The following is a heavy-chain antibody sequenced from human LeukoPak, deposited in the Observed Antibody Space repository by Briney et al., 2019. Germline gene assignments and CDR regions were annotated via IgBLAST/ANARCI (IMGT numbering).Heavy chain of an antibody. Sequence: GGSLRLSCVASGVTFSDFGIHWVRQAPGKGLEWVAFIRYDASDKYYVDSVKGRFAISRDNSKNTLYLQMNSLRVEDTAVYYCATDHIASSGRRYFDYWGQGTLVTVSS. CDR1: GVTFSDFG. CDR3: ATDHIASSGRRYFDY. D-gene: IGHD2-15*01. V-gene: IGHV3-30*02. CDR2: IRYDASDK. J-gene: IGHJ4*02.